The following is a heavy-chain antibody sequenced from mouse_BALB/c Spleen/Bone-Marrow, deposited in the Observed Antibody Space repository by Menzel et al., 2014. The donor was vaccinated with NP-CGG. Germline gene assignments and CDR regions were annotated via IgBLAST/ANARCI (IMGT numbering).Heavy chain of an antibody. J-gene: IGHJ1*01. CDR1: GFTFTDYY. Sequence: VKLMESGGGLVQPGGSLRLSCATSGFTFTDYYMSWVRQTPGKALEWLGFIRNKANGYTTDYSVSVKGRFTISRDNSQSILYLQMNTLRAEDSATYYCARDENYDIYWYFDVWGAGTTVTVSS. V-gene: IGHV7-3*02. CDR2: IRNKANGYTT. CDR3: ARDENYDIYWYFDV. D-gene: IGHD1-1*01.